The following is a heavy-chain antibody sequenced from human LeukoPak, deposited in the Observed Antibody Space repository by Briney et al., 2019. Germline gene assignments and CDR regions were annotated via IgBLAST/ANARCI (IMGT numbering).Heavy chain of an antibody. Sequence: SETLSLTCTVSGGSISSHYWSWIRQPSGKGLEWIGYIYYSGSTNYNPSLKSRVTISVDTSKNQFSLKLSSVTAADTAVYYCARFVRFFPNWFDPWGQGTLVTVSS. CDR2: IYYSGST. CDR1: GGSISSHY. D-gene: IGHD2/OR15-2a*01. V-gene: IGHV4-59*11. CDR3: ARFVRFFPNWFDP. J-gene: IGHJ5*02.